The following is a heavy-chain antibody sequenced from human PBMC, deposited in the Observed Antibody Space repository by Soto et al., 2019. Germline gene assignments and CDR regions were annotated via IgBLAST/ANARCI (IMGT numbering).Heavy chain of an antibody. J-gene: IGHJ6*03. CDR2: IIPILGIA. D-gene: IGHD4-17*01. CDR1: GGTFSSYT. Sequence: QVQLVQSGAELKKPVSSVKVSCKASGGTFSSYTISWVRQAPGQGLEWMGRIIPILGIANYAQKFQGRVTITADKSTSTDYMELSSLRSEDTAVYYCARSPRTTTYMDVWGKGTTVTVSS. V-gene: IGHV1-69*02. CDR3: ARSPRTTTYMDV.